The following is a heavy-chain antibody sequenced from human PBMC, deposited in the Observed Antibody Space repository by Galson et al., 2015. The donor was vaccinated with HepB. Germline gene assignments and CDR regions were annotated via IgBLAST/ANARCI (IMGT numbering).Heavy chain of an antibody. CDR3: ASLSRDSGSYGQFDY. D-gene: IGHD1-26*01. V-gene: IGHV3-30*03. Sequence: SLRLSCAASGFTFSNYGMRWVRQAPGKGLEWVAVISFDGSNKYYADSVKGRFTISRDNSKNTLYVQMNNLRAEDTAVYYCASLSRDSGSYGQFDYWGQGTLVTVSS. CDR1: GFTFSNYG. CDR2: ISFDGSNK. J-gene: IGHJ4*02.